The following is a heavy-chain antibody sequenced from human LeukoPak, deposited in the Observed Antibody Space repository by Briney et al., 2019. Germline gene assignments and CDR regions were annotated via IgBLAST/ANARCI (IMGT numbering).Heavy chain of an antibody. CDR2: IIPILGIA. Sequence: GSSVKVSCKASGGTFSSYAISWVRQAPGQGLGWMGRIIPILGIANYAQKFQGRVTITADKSTSTAYMELSSLRSEDTAVYYCARAPLTTRGTYGMDVWGQGTTVTVSS. J-gene: IGHJ6*02. V-gene: IGHV1-69*04. D-gene: IGHD1-7*01. CDR1: GGTFSSYA. CDR3: ARAPLTTRGTYGMDV.